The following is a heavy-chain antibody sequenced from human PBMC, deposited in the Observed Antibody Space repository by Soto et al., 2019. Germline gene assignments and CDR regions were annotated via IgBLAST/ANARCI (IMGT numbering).Heavy chain of an antibody. CDR2: INPNSGGT. CDR1: GYIFTDYY. D-gene: IGHD6-13*01. CDR3: ARDRGQQLVQFVFDY. V-gene: IGHV1-2*06. J-gene: IGHJ4*02. Sequence: GASVKVSCKASGYIFTDYYMHWVRQAPGQELGWMGRINPNSGGTNYAQKFQGRVTMTRDTSISTAYMELSRLRSDDTAVYYCARDRGQQLVQFVFDYWGQGTLVTVSS.